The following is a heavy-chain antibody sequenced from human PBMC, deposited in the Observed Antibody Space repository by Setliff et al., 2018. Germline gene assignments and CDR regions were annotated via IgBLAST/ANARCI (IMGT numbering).Heavy chain of an antibody. J-gene: IGHJ6*03. CDR2: IYTTGST. V-gene: IGHV4-61*09. CDR3: ARAISGWYSAHYYYMDV. Sequence: PSETLSLTCTVSDGSISSGSDYWTWIRQPAGKGLEWIGHIYTTGSTNYNPSLKSRVTMSVDTSMNQFSLKLSSVTAADTAAYYCARAISGWYSAHYYYMDVWGKGTTVTVSS. CDR1: DGSISSGSDY. D-gene: IGHD6-19*01.